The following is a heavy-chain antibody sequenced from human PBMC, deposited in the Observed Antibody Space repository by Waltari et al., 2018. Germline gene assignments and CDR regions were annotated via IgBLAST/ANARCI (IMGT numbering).Heavy chain of an antibody. CDR3: ARAVDGCSGGSCYSVYGY. CDR1: GATLRSYE. J-gene: IGHJ4*02. D-gene: IGHD2-15*01. Sequence: QVQLVQSGAEVKKPGASVKVSWKAYGATLRSYESNGGGKATGRGLEWMGWMNPNSGNTGYAQKFQGRVTITRNTSISTAYMELSSLRSEDTAVYYCARAVDGCSGGSCYSVYGYWGQGTLVTVSS. CDR2: MNPNSGNT. V-gene: IGHV1-8*03.